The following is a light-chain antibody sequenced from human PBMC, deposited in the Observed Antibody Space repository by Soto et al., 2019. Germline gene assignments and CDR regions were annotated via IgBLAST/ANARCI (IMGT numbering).Light chain of an antibody. V-gene: IGLV1-51*01. CDR3: GTLDSSLSAGV. J-gene: IGLJ2*01. CDR2: DNN. Sequence: QSVLTQPPSVSAAPGQKVTISCSGSSSNIGNNYVSWYQQLPGTAPKLLIYDNNKRPSGIPDRFSGSKSGTSATLGITGLQTGDEADYYCGTLDSSLSAGVFGGGTKRTVL. CDR1: SSNIGNNY.